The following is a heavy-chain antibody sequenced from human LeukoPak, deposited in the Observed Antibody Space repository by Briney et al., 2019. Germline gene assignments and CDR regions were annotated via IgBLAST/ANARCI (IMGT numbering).Heavy chain of an antibody. D-gene: IGHD2-2*02. CDR3: AREAVVVPAAIGYFQH. V-gene: IGHV3-33*01. Sequence: GRSLRLSCAAPGFTFSSYGMHWVRQAPGKGLEWVAVIWYDGSNKYYADSVKGRFTISRDNSKNTLYLQMNSLRAEDTAVYCCAREAVVVPAAIGYFQHWGQGTLVTVSS. J-gene: IGHJ1*01. CDR1: GFTFSSYG. CDR2: IWYDGSNK.